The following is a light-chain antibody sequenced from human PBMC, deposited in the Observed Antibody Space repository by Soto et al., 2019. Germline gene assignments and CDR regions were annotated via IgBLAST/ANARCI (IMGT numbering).Light chain of an antibody. CDR1: QSVSSY. Sequence: ENVLTQSPGTLSLSVGERVTLSCRASQSVSSYLAWYQQTPGQAPRLLVYDTSNRATGTPDRFSGSGSGTDFTLTLSRLEPEDFTVYYCQQYGSSPLTFGGGTTVEIK. J-gene: IGKJ4*01. CDR3: QQYGSSPLT. CDR2: DTS. V-gene: IGKV3-20*01.